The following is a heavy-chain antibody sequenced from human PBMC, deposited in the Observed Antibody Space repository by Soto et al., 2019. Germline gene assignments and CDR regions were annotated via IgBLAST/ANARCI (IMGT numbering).Heavy chain of an antibody. J-gene: IGHJ5*02. CDR2: IIPVLGTT. CDR1: AGTFPHYA. V-gene: IGHV1-69*13. CDR3: ACNWGNSLKNWLDP. Sequence: SVKVSCKASAGTFPHYALSWVRQAPGQGLEWIGGIIPVLGTTTYAQKLQGRVSIIADESANTVRMELSRLTSEDTAVYYCACNWGNSLKNWLDPWGQGTLVTGSS. D-gene: IGHD7-27*01.